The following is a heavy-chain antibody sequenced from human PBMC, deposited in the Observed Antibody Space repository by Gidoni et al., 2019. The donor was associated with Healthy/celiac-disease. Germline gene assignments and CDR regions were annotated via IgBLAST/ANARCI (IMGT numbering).Heavy chain of an antibody. CDR2: ISYDGSNK. CDR1: GFTFSSYG. D-gene: IGHD4-4*01. J-gene: IGHJ5*02. Sequence: QVQLVESGGGVVQPGRSPRLSCAASGFTFSSYGMHWVRQAPGKGLEWVAVISYDGSNKYYADSVKGRFTISRDNSKNTLYLQMNSLRAEDTAVYYCAKALTGYSTHSPLYNWFDPWGQGTLVTVSS. CDR3: AKALTGYSTHSPLYNWFDP. V-gene: IGHV3-30*18.